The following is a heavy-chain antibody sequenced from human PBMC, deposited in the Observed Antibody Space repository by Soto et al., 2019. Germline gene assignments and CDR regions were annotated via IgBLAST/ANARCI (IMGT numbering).Heavy chain of an antibody. D-gene: IGHD5-12*01. CDR3: ARVRGYSGYDSFDY. V-gene: IGHV4-38-2*01. J-gene: IGHJ4*02. CDR2: IYHSGST. CDR1: GYSISSGYY. Sequence: LSLTCAVSGYSISSGYYWGWIRQPPGKGLEWIGSIYHSGSTYYNPSLKSRVTISVDTSKNQFSLKLSSVTAADTAVYYCARVRGYSGYDSFDYWGQGTLVTVSS.